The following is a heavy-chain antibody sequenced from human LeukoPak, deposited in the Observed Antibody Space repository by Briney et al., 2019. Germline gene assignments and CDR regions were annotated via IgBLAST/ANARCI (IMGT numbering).Heavy chain of an antibody. Sequence: GGSLRLSCAASGFTFSSYTMHWVRQAPGKGLEWVANTKEDGSEKYYVDAVRGRFTISRDNAENSLDLQMNSLRAEDTAVYYCAALVGATPVDYWGQGTLVTVSS. D-gene: IGHD1-26*01. V-gene: IGHV3-7*03. CDR1: GFTFSSYT. CDR3: AALVGATPVDY. CDR2: TKEDGSEK. J-gene: IGHJ4*02.